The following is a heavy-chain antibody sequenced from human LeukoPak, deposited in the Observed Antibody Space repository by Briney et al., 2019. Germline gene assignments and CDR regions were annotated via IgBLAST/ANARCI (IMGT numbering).Heavy chain of an antibody. V-gene: IGHV3-9*03. CDR3: ARTGGYGGFDY. CDR1: GFTFDDYA. CDR2: ISWNSGSI. Sequence: GGSLRLSCAASGFTFDDYAMHWVRQAPGKGLEWVSGISWNSGSIGYADSVKGRFTISRDNAKNSLYLQMNSLRAEDMALYYCARTGGYGGFDYWGQGTLVTVSS. J-gene: IGHJ4*02. D-gene: IGHD5-12*01.